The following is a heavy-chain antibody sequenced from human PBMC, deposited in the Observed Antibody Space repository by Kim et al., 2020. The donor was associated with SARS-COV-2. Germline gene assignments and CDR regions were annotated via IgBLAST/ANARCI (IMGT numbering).Heavy chain of an antibody. CDR3: ASAIVVVAASFDY. CDR1: GGSISSSSYY. CDR2: IYYSGST. Sequence: SGTLSLTCTVSGGSISSSSYYWGWIRQPPGKGLEWIGSIYYSGSTYYNPSLKSRVTISVDTSKNQFSLKLSSVTAADTAVYYCASAIVVVAASFDYWGQGTLVTVSS. J-gene: IGHJ4*02. V-gene: IGHV4-39*07. D-gene: IGHD2-15*01.